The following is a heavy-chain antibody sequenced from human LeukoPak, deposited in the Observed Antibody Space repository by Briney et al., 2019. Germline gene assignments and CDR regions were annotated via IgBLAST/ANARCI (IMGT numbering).Heavy chain of an antibody. CDR3: ARDLLYGDYARDY. CDR2: IYYSGST. D-gene: IGHD4-17*01. Sequence: SETLSLTCTVSGGSIRSYYWSWIRQPPGKGLEWIGSIYYSGSTYYNPSLKSRVTISVDTSKNQFSLKLSSVTAADTAVYYCARDLLYGDYARDYWGQGTLVTVSS. V-gene: IGHV4-39*07. CDR1: GGSIRSYY. J-gene: IGHJ4*02.